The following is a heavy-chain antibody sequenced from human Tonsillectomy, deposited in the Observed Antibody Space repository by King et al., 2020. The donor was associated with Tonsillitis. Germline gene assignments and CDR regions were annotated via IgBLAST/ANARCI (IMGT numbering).Heavy chain of an antibody. CDR2: IIPIFGTA. CDR3: ASSYCGGDCHPSNGRFDP. V-gene: IGHV1-69*01. Sequence: VQLVQSGAEVKKPGSSVKVSCKASGGTFSSYAISWVRQAPGQGLEWMGGIIPIFGTANYAQKFQGRVTITADESTSTAYMELSSLRSEDTAVYYCASSYCGGDCHPSNGRFDPWGQGTLVTVSS. CDR1: GGTFSSYA. D-gene: IGHD2-21*02. J-gene: IGHJ5*02.